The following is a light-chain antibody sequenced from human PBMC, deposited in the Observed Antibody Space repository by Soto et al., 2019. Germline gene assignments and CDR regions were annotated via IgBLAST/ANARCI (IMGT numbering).Light chain of an antibody. CDR3: QQYNSWPCT. V-gene: IGKV3D-15*01. Sequence: IVMTKSPVTLSLSPWDRATLSCRASQSVGSDLDWYQQNLGQSPRLVIYDIFNRATGVPTRISGSGSGTEFTLTISSLQSEDFGVYSCQQYNSWPCTFGGGTKVEIK. CDR2: DIF. CDR1: QSVGSD. J-gene: IGKJ4*01.